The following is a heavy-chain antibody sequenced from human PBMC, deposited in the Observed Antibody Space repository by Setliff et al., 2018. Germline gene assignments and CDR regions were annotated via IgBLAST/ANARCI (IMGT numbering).Heavy chain of an antibody. Sequence: GSLRLSCAASGFTFSSYAMSWVRQAPGKGLEWVSAISGSGGSTYSADSVMGRFTISRDNSKNTLYLQMNSLRAEDTAVYYCAKGVGSYYTSMYFDYWGQGTLV. CDR2: ISGSGGST. V-gene: IGHV3-23*01. J-gene: IGHJ4*02. CDR3: AKGVGSYYTSMYFDY. CDR1: GFTFSSYA. D-gene: IGHD1-26*01.